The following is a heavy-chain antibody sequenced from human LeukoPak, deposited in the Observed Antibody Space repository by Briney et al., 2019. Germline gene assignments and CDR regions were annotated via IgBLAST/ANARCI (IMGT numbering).Heavy chain of an antibody. D-gene: IGHD6-6*01. V-gene: IGHV1-69*05. CDR2: IIPIFGTA. CDR3: AQTYSSSPPPYFYMDV. J-gene: IGHJ6*03. Sequence: ASVNVSCKASGGTFSSYAISWVRQAAGRGVEWMEGIIPIFGTANYAQKFQGRVTITTDESTSTAYMELSSLRSEDTAVYYCAQTYSSSPPPYFYMDVWGKGTTVTVSS. CDR1: GGTFSSYA.